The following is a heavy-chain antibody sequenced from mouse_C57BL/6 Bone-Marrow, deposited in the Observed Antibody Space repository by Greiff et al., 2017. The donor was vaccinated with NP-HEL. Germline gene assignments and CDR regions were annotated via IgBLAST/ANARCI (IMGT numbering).Heavy chain of an antibody. D-gene: IGHD1-1*01. Sequence: EVKLVESGPGLVKPSQSLSLTCSVTGYSITSGYYWNWIRQFPGNKLEWMGYISYDGSNNYNPSLKNRISITRDTSKNQFFLKLNSVTTEDTATYYCARGDYYGSPYFDVWGTGTTVTVSS. CDR1: GYSITSGYY. CDR3: ARGDYYGSPYFDV. V-gene: IGHV3-6*01. J-gene: IGHJ1*03. CDR2: ISYDGSN.